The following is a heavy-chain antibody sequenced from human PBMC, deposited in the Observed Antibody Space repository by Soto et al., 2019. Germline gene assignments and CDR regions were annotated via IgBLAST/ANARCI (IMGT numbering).Heavy chain of an antibody. Sequence: ASVKVSCKASGYTFTGYYMHWVRQAPGQGLEWMGWINPNSGGTNYAQKFQGWVTMTRDTSISTAYMELSRLRSDDTAVYYCARDREPIVVVPAAMSRPLYYMDVWGKGTTVTVSS. V-gene: IGHV1-2*04. CDR2: INPNSGGT. CDR1: GYTFTGYY. J-gene: IGHJ6*03. CDR3: ARDREPIVVVPAAMSRPLYYMDV. D-gene: IGHD2-2*01.